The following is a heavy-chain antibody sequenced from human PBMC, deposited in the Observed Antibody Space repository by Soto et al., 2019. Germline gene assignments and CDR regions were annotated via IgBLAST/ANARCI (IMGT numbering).Heavy chain of an antibody. CDR2: INSVSGGA. Sequence: QVQLVQSGAEVKQPGASVRVSCKASGDTHTIYFIHWLRQAPGQGLEWMGWINSVSGGANYAPRFQGHVAITRDRSSATAFMELSRLRSDDTAVYYCARGGSYYAHWGQGTLVTVSS. CDR3: ARGGSYYAH. D-gene: IGHD1-26*01. J-gene: IGHJ4*02. V-gene: IGHV1-2*02. CDR1: GDTHTIYF.